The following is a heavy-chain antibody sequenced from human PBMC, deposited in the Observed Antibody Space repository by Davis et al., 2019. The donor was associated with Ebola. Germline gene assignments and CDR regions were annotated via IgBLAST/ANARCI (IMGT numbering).Heavy chain of an antibody. CDR2: ISYDGSNK. J-gene: IGHJ6*02. V-gene: IGHV3-30*03. CDR3: ARDSRWNYETMDV. CDR1: GFTFSSYG. D-gene: IGHD1-7*01. Sequence: GGSLRLSCEASGFTFSSYGMHWVRQAPGKGLEWVAVISYDGSNKYYADSVKGRFTISRDNSKNTLYLQMNSLRAEDTAVYYCARDSRWNYETMDVWGQGTTVTVSS.